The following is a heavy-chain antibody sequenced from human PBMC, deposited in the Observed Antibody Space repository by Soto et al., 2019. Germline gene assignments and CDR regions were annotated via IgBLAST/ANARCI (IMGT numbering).Heavy chain of an antibody. D-gene: IGHD4-17*01. V-gene: IGHV4-59*01. CDR1: GGSISSYY. CDR2: IYYSGST. CDR3: ACYGGNSIYYFDY. J-gene: IGHJ4*02. Sequence: PSETLSLTCTVSGGSISSYYWSWIRQPPGKGLEWIGYIYYSGSTNYNPSLKSRVTIPVDTSKNQFSLKLSSVTAADTAVYYCACYGGNSIYYFDYWGQGTLVTVSS.